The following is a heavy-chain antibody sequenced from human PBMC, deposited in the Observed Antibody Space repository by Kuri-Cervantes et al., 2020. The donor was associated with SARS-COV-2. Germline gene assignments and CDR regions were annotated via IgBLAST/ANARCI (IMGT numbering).Heavy chain of an antibody. D-gene: IGHD6-13*01. CDR1: GFTFSSYS. CDR2: ISSSSSTI. J-gene: IGHJ6*02. CDR3: ARDPIAAPYHYYGMDV. Sequence: GESLKISCAASGFTFSSYSMNWVRQAPGKGLEWVSYISSSSSTIYYADSVKGRFTISRDNAKNSLYLQMNSLRDEDTAVYYCARDPIAAPYHYYGMDVWGQGTTVTVSS. V-gene: IGHV3-48*02.